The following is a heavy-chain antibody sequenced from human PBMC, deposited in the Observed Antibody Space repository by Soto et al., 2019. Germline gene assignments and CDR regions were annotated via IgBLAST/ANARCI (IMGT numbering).Heavy chain of an antibody. CDR2: ISAYNGNT. D-gene: IGHD3-3*01. CDR1: GYTFTSYG. J-gene: IGHJ6*02. Sequence: ASVKVSCKASGYTFTSYGISWVRQAPGQGLEWMGWISAYNGNTNYAQKLQGRVTMTTDTSTSTAYMELRSLRSDDTAVYYCARERRLRFLEWLSHYYYYGMDVWGQGATVTVSS. V-gene: IGHV1-18*01. CDR3: ARERRLRFLEWLSHYYYYGMDV.